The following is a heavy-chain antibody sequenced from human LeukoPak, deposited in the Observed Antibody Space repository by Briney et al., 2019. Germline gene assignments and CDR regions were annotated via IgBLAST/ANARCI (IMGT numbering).Heavy chain of an antibody. CDR2: IYYSGST. D-gene: IGHD1-26*01. J-gene: IGHJ4*02. CDR1: GDSISSSSSY. V-gene: IGHV4-39*07. Sequence: PSETLSLTCSVSGDSISSSSSYWGWIRQPPGKGLEWIGSIYYSGSTYYNTSLKSRVTISVDTSKNQFSLKLSSVTAADTAVYYCARISGGNYFDYWGQGTLVTVSS. CDR3: ARISGGNYFDY.